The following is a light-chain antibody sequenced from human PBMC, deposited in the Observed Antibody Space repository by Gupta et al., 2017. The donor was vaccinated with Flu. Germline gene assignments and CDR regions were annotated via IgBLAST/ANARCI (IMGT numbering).Light chain of an antibody. J-gene: IGLJ3*02. Sequence: SSEVTQPPPVSVSPGQTARPSCSGDKLGEQYASWYEQKPCQSPVVVIFQDNKRPSGIPERFSGSNSGNTSTLTISGTQAMDGAHYYCQAWDSTTAWVFGGGTKLTVL. CDR3: QAWDSTTAWV. CDR1: KLGEQY. CDR2: QDN. V-gene: IGLV3-1*01.